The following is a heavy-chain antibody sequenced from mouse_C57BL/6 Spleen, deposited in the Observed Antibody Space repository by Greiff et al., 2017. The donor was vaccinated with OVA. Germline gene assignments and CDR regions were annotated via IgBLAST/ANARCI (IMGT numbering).Heavy chain of an antibody. V-gene: IGHV1-64*01. CDR1: GYTFTSYW. Sequence: QVQLQQPGAELVKPGASVKLSCKASGYTFTSYWMHWVKQRPGQGLEWIGMIHPNSGSTNYNEKFKSKATLTVDKSSSTAYMQLSSLTSEDSAVYYCARPRVTMRDWYFDVWGTGTTVTVSS. J-gene: IGHJ1*03. D-gene: IGHD2-2*01. CDR3: ARPRVTMRDWYFDV. CDR2: IHPNSGST.